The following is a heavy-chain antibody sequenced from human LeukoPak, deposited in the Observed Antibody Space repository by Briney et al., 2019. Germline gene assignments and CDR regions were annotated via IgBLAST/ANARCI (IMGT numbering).Heavy chain of an antibody. V-gene: IGHV4-59*01. CDR3: ARVAGYSSFYYFQGMDV. D-gene: IGHD6-13*01. J-gene: IGHJ6*02. CDR2: IYYSGST. Sequence: PSETLSLTCTVSGGSIRSYYWSWIRQPPGKGLEWIGYIYYSGSTNYNPSLKSRVTISVDTSKNQFSLRLSSVTAADTAVYYCARVAGYSSFYYFQGMDVWGQGTTVTVPS. CDR1: GGSIRSYY.